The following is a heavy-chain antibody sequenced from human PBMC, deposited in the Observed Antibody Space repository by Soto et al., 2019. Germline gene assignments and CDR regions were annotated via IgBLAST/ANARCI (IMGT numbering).Heavy chain of an antibody. V-gene: IGHV1-18*04. CDR1: GYTFTSYG. J-gene: IGHJ5*02. Sequence: ASVKVSCKASGYTFTSYGISWVRQAPGQGLEWMGWISAYNGNTNYAQKLQGRVTMTTDTSTSTAYMELRSLRSDDTAVYYCARDRRSYYDSRLFDPWGQGTRVTAPQ. D-gene: IGHD3-22*01. CDR2: ISAYNGNT. CDR3: ARDRRSYYDSRLFDP.